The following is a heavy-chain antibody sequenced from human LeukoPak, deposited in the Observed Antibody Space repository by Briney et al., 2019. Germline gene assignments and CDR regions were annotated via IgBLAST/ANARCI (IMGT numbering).Heavy chain of an antibody. Sequence: GGSLRLSCAASGFTFSSYWMNWVRQAPGKGLEWVAAIKEDGGEKDYVDSVKGRFTISRDNAKNSLYLQMNSLRAEDTAVYYCARDPYSGSPDWGQGTLVNVSS. V-gene: IGHV3-7*01. CDR3: ARDPYSGSPD. CDR1: GFTFSSYW. CDR2: IKEDGGEK. J-gene: IGHJ4*02. D-gene: IGHD1-26*01.